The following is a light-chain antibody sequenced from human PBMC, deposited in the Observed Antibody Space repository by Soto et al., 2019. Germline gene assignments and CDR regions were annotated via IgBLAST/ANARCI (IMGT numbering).Light chain of an antibody. CDR2: NVS. Sequence: QSVLTQPASVSGSPGQSITISCTGTSSDVGGYNYVSWYQQHLGKAPKLIIYNVSDRPSGVSNRFSGSKSGNTASLTISRFQAEDEADYSCSSYTSSGTLYVFGTGTKVTVL. V-gene: IGLV2-14*03. J-gene: IGLJ1*01. CDR1: SSDVGGYNY. CDR3: SSYTSSGTLYV.